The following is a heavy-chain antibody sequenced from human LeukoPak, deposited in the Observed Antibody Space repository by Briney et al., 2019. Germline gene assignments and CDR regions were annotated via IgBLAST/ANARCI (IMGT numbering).Heavy chain of an antibody. Sequence: PSQTLSLTCTVSGGSISSGGYYWSWLRQHPGKGLEWIGYIYYSGSTYYNPSLKSRVTISVDTSKNQFSLKLSSVTAADTAVYYCARGYYDSSGYYPPYYYGMDVWGQGTTVTVSS. D-gene: IGHD3-22*01. V-gene: IGHV4-31*03. CDR1: GGSISSGGYY. CDR3: ARGYYDSSGYYPPYYYGMDV. J-gene: IGHJ6*02. CDR2: IYYSGST.